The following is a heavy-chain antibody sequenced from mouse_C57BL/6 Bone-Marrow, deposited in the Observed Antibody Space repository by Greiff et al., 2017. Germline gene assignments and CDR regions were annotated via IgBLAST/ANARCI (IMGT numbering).Heavy chain of an antibody. CDR2: IDPSDSYT. CDR3: ARRGDCYFDY. V-gene: IGHV1-59*01. CDR1: GYTFTSYW. D-gene: IGHD3-3*01. Sequence: VQLQRPGAELVRPGTSVKLSCKASGYTFTSYWMHWVKQRPGQGLEWIGVIDPSDSYTNYNQKFKGKATLTVDTSSSTAYMQLSSLTSEDSAVYYCARRGDCYFDYWGQGTTLTVSS. J-gene: IGHJ2*01.